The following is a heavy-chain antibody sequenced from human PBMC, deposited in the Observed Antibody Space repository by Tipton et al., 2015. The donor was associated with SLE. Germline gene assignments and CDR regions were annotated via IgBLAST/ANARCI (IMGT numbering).Heavy chain of an antibody. CDR1: GYSISRGYY. Sequence: TLSLTCAVSGYSISRGYYWGWIRQPPGKGLEWIGSIYYSGSTYYNPSLKSRVTISVDTSKNQFSLKLSSVTAADTAVYYCARELRGLGDHAFDIWGQGTMVTVSS. CDR3: ARELRGLGDHAFDI. V-gene: IGHV4-38-2*02. J-gene: IGHJ3*02. CDR2: IYYSGST. D-gene: IGHD4-17*01.